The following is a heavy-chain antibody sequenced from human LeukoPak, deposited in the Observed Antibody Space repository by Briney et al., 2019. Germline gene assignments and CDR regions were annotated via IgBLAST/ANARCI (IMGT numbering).Heavy chain of an antibody. Sequence: SETLSLTCTVSGGSVSSGRYYWSWIRQPAGKGLEWIGRIYTSGSTNYNPSLKSRVTISVDTSKNQFSLKLSSVTAADTAVYYCASGPSWGNLKIDYWGQGTLVTVSS. D-gene: IGHD2-2*01. CDR2: IYTSGST. CDR3: ASGPSWGNLKIDY. V-gene: IGHV4-61*02. CDR1: GGSVSSGRYY. J-gene: IGHJ4*02.